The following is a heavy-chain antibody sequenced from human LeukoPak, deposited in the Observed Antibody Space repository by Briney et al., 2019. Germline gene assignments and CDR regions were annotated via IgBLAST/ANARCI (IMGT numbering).Heavy chain of an antibody. CDR2: ITWNSATI. CDR1: EFTFDDYA. J-gene: IGHJ4*02. V-gene: IGHV3-9*01. CDR3: AKGRYFDLAAAGKDY. D-gene: IGHD6-13*01. Sequence: GGSLRLSCATSEFTFDDYAMHWVRQAPGKGLEWVSGITWNSATIVYADSVKGRFTISRDNAKNSVYLQMNSLRAEDTALYYCAKGRYFDLAAAGKDYWGQGTLVTVSS.